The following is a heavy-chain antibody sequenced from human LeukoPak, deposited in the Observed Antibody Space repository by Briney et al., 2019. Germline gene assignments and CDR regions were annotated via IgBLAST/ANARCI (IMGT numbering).Heavy chain of an antibody. D-gene: IGHD4-11*01. CDR1: GYTFTSYG. CDR3: ARNDSRGGSSDY. J-gene: IGHJ4*02. V-gene: IGHV1-18*01. Sequence: ASVEVSCKASGYTFTSYGISWVRQAPGQGLEWMGWISAYNGNTNHAQKLQGRVTMTTDTSTSTAYMELRSLRSDDTAVYYCARNDSRGGSSDYWGQGTLVTVSS. CDR2: ISAYNGNT.